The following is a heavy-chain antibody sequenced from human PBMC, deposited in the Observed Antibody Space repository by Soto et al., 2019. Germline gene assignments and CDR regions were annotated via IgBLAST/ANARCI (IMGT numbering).Heavy chain of an antibody. J-gene: IGHJ6*03. Sequence: ASVKVSCKASGYTFTSYGISWVRQAPGQGLEWMGWISAYNGNTNYAQKLQGRVTMTTDTSTSTAYMELRSLRSVDTAVYYCARDRDSLITYYDILTGYYRYYYYMDVWGKGTTVTVSS. CDR1: GYTFTSYG. CDR2: ISAYNGNT. V-gene: IGHV1-18*01. CDR3: ARDRDSLITYYDILTGYYRYYYYMDV. D-gene: IGHD3-9*01.